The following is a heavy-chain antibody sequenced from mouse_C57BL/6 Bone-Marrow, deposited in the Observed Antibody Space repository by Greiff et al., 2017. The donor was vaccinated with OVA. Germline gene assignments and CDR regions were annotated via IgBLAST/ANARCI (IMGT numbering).Heavy chain of an antibody. V-gene: IGHV1-20*01. CDR2: INPYNGDT. CDR1: GYSFTGYF. D-gene: IGHD2-4*01. Sequence: VQLKQSGPELVKPGASVKISCKASGYSFTGYFMNWVMQSHGKSLEWIGRINPYNGDTFYNQKFKGKATLTVDKSSSTAHMELRSLTSEDSEVYYCARGGLRLWFAYWGQGTLVTVSA. J-gene: IGHJ3*01. CDR3: ARGGLRLWFAY.